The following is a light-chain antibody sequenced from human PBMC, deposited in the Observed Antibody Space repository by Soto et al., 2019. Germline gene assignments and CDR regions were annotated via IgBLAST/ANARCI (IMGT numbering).Light chain of an antibody. Sequence: QSVLTQPRSVSGSPGQSVTISCTGTSSDVGGYNYVSWYQQHPGKAPKLMIYDVSKRPSGVPDRFSGSKSGNTASLTNSGLQAEDEADYYCCSYACSYYVFGTGTKLTVL. CDR1: SSDVGGYNY. CDR3: CSYACSYYV. CDR2: DVS. J-gene: IGLJ1*01. V-gene: IGLV2-11*01.